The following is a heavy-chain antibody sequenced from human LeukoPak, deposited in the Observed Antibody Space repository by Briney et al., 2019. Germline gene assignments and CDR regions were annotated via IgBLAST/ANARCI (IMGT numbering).Heavy chain of an antibody. Sequence: GGSLRLSCAASGITFDDYAMHWVRQAPGKGLMWVARIKSDGSTIYADSVQGRFTISRDNAKNSLYLQMNSLRAEDTAVYYCAGDFGIVGSTPTGNFGYWGQGTLVTVSS. V-gene: IGHV3-74*01. D-gene: IGHD1-26*01. J-gene: IGHJ4*02. CDR3: AGDFGIVGSTPTGNFGY. CDR1: GITFDDYA. CDR2: IKSDGST.